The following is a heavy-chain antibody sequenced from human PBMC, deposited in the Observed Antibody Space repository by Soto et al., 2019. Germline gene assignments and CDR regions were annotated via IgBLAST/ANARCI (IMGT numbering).Heavy chain of an antibody. CDR1: GGSISSGGYY. J-gene: IGHJ6*02. Sequence: SETLSLTCTVSGGSISSGGYYWSWIRQHPGKGLEWIGYIYYSGSTYYNPSLKSRVTISVDTSKNQFSLKLSSVTAADTAVYYCARDATYYYYGMDVWGQGTTVTVSS. CDR3: ARDATYYYYGMDV. V-gene: IGHV4-31*03. CDR2: IYYSGST.